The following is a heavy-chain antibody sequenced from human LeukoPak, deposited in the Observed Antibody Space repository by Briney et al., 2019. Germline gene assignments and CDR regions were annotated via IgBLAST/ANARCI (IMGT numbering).Heavy chain of an antibody. V-gene: IGHV3-21*01. CDR2: ISSSSSYI. CDR3: ARDPAVAGTRELDY. J-gene: IGHJ4*02. Sequence: PGGSLRLSCAASGFTFSSYSMNWVRQAPGKGLEWVSSISSSSSYIYYADSVKGRFTISRDNAKNSLYQQMNSLRAEDTAVYYCARDPAVAGTRELDYWGQGTLVTVSS. CDR1: GFTFSSYS. D-gene: IGHD6-19*01.